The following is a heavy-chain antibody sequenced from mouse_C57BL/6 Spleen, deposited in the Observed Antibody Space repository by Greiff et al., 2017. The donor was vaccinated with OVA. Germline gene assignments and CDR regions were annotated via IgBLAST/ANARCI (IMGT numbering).Heavy chain of an antibody. Sequence: QVQLQQSGAELVRPGTSVKLSCKASGYTFTSYWMHWVKQRPGQGLEWIGVIDPSDSYTNYNQKFKGKATLTVDTSSSTAYMKLSSLTSEDSAVYNCARVERDFDYWGQGTTLTVSS. CDR1: GYTFTSYW. V-gene: IGHV1-59*01. CDR3: ARVERDFDY. J-gene: IGHJ2*01. CDR2: IDPSDSYT.